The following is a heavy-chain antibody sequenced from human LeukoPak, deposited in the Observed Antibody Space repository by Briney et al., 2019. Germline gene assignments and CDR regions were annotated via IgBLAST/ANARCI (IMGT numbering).Heavy chain of an antibody. D-gene: IGHD1-7*01. V-gene: IGHV4-30-2*01. CDR1: GGSISSGGYS. J-gene: IGHJ4*02. CDR3: ARGGAITGTTSFDY. CDR2: IYLSGST. Sequence: SSETLSLTCAVSGGSISSGGYSWSWIRQPPGKGLEWIGYIYLSGSTYYNPSLKSRVTISVDRSKNQFSLKLSSVTAADTAVYYCARGGAITGTTSFDYWGQGTLVTVSS.